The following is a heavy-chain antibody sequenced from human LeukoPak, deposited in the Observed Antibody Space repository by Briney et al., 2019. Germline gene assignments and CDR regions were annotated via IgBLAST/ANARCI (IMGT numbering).Heavy chain of an antibody. CDR3: AKDGRTFPY. CDR2: ISGSGGST. CDR1: GFTFSSYA. D-gene: IGHD3/OR15-3a*01. V-gene: IGHV3-23*01. Sequence: PGGSLRLSCAASGFTFSSYAMSWVRQAPGKGLEWVSAISGSGGSTYYADSVKGRFTISRDNAKNSLYLQMNSLRVEDTAIYYCAKDGRTFPYCGQGTLVTVSS. J-gene: IGHJ4*02.